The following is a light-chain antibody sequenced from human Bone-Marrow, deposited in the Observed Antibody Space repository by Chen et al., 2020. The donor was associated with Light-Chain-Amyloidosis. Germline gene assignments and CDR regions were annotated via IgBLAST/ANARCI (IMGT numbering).Light chain of an antibody. CDR3: HQYNSWPPWT. CDR2: DAS. Sequence: ELVMTQFPATLSVSPGEGATLSCRASQTVGTNLAWYQQKPGQAPRLLIFDASTRATGGPARFSGSASGTEFTLTISNIQSEDIAVYYCHQYNSWPPWTFGQGTKVDIK. V-gene: IGKV3-15*01. CDR1: QTVGTN. J-gene: IGKJ1*01.